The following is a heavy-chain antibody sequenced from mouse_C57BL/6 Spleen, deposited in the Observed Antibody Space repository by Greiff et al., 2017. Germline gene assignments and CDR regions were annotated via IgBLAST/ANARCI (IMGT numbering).Heavy chain of an antibody. J-gene: IGHJ4*01. V-gene: IGHV1-50*01. D-gene: IGHD3-2*02. CDR1: GYTFTSYW. Sequence: VQLQQSGAELVKPGASVKLSCKASGYTFTSYWMQWVKQRPGQGLEWIGEIDPSDSYTNYNQKFKGKATLTVDTSSSTAYMQLSSLTSEDSAVYYCARLDSSAGYWGQGTSVTVSS. CDR3: ARLDSSAGY. CDR2: IDPSDSYT.